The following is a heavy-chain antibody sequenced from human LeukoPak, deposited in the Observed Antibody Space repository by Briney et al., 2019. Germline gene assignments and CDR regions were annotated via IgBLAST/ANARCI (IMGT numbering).Heavy chain of an antibody. CDR3: ARARGSYDFDY. D-gene: IGHD2-15*01. CDR2: IKQDGSEK. V-gene: IGHV3-7*03. J-gene: IGHJ4*02. Sequence: GGSLRLSCAASRFTFSSYWMSWVRQAPGKGLEWVANIKQDGSEKYYVDSVKGRFTISRDNAKNSLYLQLNSLRAEDTAVYYCARARGSYDFDYWGQGTLVTVSS. CDR1: RFTFSSYW.